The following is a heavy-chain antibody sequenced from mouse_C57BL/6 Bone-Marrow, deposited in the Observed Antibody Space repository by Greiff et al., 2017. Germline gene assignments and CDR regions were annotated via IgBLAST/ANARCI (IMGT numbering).Heavy chain of an antibody. Sequence: QVQLQQSGPELVKPGASVKISCKASGYAFSSSWMNWVKQRPGKGLEWIGRIYPGAGDTNYNGKFKGKATLTADKSSSTAYMQLSSLTSEDSAVYFCARNDYVSDYFDYWGQGTTLTVSS. CDR2: IYPGAGDT. V-gene: IGHV1-82*01. J-gene: IGHJ2*01. CDR3: ARNDYVSDYFDY. D-gene: IGHD2-4*01. CDR1: GYAFSSSW.